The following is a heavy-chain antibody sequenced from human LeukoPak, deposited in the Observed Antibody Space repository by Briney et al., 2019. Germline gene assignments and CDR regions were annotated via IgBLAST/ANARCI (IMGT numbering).Heavy chain of an antibody. CDR3: ARDKGGSGYDHLDS. CDR1: GDSVSTNRAA. CDR2: TYYRSKWYY. J-gene: IGHJ4*02. Sequence: SQTLSLTCAISGDSVSTNRAAWNWIRQSPSRGLKWLGRTYYRSKWYYDYAVSVKSRIAINPDTSKNQFSLQLNSVTPEDTAVYYCARDKGGSGYDHLDSWGQGTLVTVSS. D-gene: IGHD5-12*01. V-gene: IGHV6-1*01.